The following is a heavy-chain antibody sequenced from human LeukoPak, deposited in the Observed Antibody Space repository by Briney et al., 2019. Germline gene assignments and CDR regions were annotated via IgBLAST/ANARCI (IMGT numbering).Heavy chain of an antibody. CDR3: ARQEYCSGGSCYTWFDP. CDR2: IYHADADI. V-gene: IGHV5-51*01. CDR1: GSCITNYW. D-gene: IGHD2-15*01. J-gene: IGHJ5*02. Sequence: GASLQISYKGAGSCITNYWIAWGRPMAGRRVEWRGIIYHADADIRYTPSSQGQVTISADKSTSTAYLQWSSLNGSDTAMYYCARQEYCSGGSCYTWFDPWGQRTLVTVSS.